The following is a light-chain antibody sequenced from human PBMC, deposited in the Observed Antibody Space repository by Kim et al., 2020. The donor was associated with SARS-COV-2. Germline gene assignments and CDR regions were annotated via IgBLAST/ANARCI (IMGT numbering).Light chain of an antibody. Sequence: SASVGDRVTITCRASQSISNYLNWYQQEPGKAPKLLIYAASSLQSGVSSRFSGSGSGTDFTLTIGSLQPEDFATYFCQQSYKTPFSFGQGTKLE. CDR3: QQSYKTPFS. V-gene: IGKV1-39*01. CDR2: AAS. CDR1: QSISNY. J-gene: IGKJ2*03.